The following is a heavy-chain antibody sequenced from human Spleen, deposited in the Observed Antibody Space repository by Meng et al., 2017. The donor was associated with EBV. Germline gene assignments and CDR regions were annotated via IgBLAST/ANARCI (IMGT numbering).Heavy chain of an antibody. CDR3: ARQGYYASGSLRGWFDP. D-gene: IGHD3-10*01. V-gene: IGHV4-39*01. CDR2: VSYGGTT. Sequence: QVQLQESGPDLVKPSETLSLTCAVSGGPISSRDNFWAWIRQPPGKGLEWIATVSYGGTTYYNPSLQSRVTISVGTSNNQFSLNLRSVTAADTAVYYCARQGYYASGSLRGWFDPWGQGTLVTVSS. CDR1: GGPISSRDNF. J-gene: IGHJ5*02.